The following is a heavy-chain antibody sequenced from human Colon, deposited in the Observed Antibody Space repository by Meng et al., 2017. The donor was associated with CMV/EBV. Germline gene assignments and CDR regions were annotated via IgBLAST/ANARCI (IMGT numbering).Heavy chain of an antibody. Sequence: GGSLRLSCAASGFSFDTYSMYWVRQAPGKGLEWVSSITISSTYIYYADSVKGRFTVSRDNAKNSRYLQIKGLRAEDTAVYYCARGLGSGTRRGVDYWGQGTLVTVSS. CDR1: GFSFDTYS. CDR2: ITISSTYI. CDR3: ARGLGSGTRRGVDY. V-gene: IGHV3-21*01. J-gene: IGHJ4*02. D-gene: IGHD1-26*01.